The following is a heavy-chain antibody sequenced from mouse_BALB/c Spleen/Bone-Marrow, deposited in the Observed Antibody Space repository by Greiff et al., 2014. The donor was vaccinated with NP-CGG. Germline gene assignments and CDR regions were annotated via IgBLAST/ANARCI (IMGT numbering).Heavy chain of an antibody. Sequence: QVQLQQPGAELVKPGAPVKLSCKASGYTFTSYWMNWVKQRPGRGLEWIGRIDPSDSETHYNQKFKDKATLTVDKSSSTAYNQLRSLTSEDSAVYYCARSNDGYYGGFAYWGQGTLVTVSA. J-gene: IGHJ3*01. CDR1: GYTFTSYW. CDR2: IDPSDSET. CDR3: ARSNDGYYGGFAY. D-gene: IGHD2-3*01. V-gene: IGHV1-69*02.